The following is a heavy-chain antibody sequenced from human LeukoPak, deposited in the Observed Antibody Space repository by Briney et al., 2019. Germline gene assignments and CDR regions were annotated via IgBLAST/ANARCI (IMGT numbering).Heavy chain of an antibody. CDR1: GFTFSAYG. V-gene: IGHV3-30*18. Sequence: GRSLRLSCAASGFTFSAYGMHWVRQAPGKGLEWVAVISYDGSNKYYADSVKGRFTISRDNSKNTLYLQMNSLRAEDTAVYYCAKTRGTYNAYYYYIDVWGKGTTVTVSS. CDR3: AKTRGTYNAYYYYIDV. J-gene: IGHJ6*03. CDR2: ISYDGSNK. D-gene: IGHD1-26*01.